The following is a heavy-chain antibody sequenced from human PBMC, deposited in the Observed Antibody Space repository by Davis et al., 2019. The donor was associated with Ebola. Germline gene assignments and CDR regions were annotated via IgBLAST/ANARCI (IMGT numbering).Heavy chain of an antibody. D-gene: IGHD7-27*01. Sequence: HSQTLSLTCAISGDSVSAAGWNWIRPSPSRGLEWLGRTYYKSKWHSDYAASVKSRITITPDTSKNQFSLQLNSVIPEDAAVYYCARFPWGLKGPDHWGQGTLVTVSS. CDR2: TYYKSKWHS. CDR1: GDSVSAAG. V-gene: IGHV6-1*01. CDR3: ARFPWGLKGPDH. J-gene: IGHJ4*02.